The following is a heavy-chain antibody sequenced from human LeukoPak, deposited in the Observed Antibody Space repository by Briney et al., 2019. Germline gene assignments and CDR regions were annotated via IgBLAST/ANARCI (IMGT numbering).Heavy chain of an antibody. V-gene: IGHV1-69*05. CDR2: IIPIFGTA. CDR3: AARSGGDCSGGSCYSGVYNIFDY. Sequence: ASVKVSCKASGGTFSSYAISLVRQAPGQGLEWMGGIIPIFGTANYAQKFQGRVTITTDESTSTAYMELSSLRSEDTAVYYCAARSGGDCSGGSCYSGVYNIFDYWGQGTLVTVSS. J-gene: IGHJ4*02. D-gene: IGHD2-15*01. CDR1: GGTFSSYA.